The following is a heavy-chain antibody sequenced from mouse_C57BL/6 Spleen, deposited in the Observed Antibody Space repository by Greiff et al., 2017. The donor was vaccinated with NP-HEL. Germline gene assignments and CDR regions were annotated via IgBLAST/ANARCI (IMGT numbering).Heavy chain of an antibody. CDR2: INPNYGTT. CDR3: AREYYGSSYYFDY. CDR1: GYSFTDYN. D-gene: IGHD1-1*01. Sequence: VQLQQSGPELVKPGASVKISCKASGYSFTDYNMNWVKQSNGKSLEWIGVINPNYGTTSYNQKFKGRATLTVDQSSSTAYMQLNSLTSEYSAVYYCAREYYGSSYYFDYWGQGTTLTVSS. J-gene: IGHJ2*01. V-gene: IGHV1-39*01.